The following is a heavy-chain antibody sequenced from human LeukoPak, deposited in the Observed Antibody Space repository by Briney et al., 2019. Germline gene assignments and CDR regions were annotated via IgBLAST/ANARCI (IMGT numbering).Heavy chain of an antibody. D-gene: IGHD7-27*01. CDR3: ARGGVNWGFWYFDL. J-gene: IGHJ2*01. V-gene: IGHV3-74*01. CDR2: IKSDGCST. CDR1: GFSFSTYW. Sequence: PGGSLRLSCAASGFSFSTYWMHWVRQVPGKGPVWVSRIKSDGCSTSYADSVKGRFTISRDNANNTLYLQMNSLRAEDTAVYYCARGGVNWGFWYFDLWGRGTLVTVSS.